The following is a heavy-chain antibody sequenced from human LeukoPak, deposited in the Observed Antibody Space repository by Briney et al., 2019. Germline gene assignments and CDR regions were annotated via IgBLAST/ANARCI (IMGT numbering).Heavy chain of an antibody. CDR1: GFTFSDYY. J-gene: IGHJ4*02. Sequence: GGSLRLSCAASGFTFSDYYMSWIRQAPGKGLEWVSWISGSSSKTSYADSVKGRFTISRDNAKNSVYLQMNSLRAEDTAVYYCARTNSLDYWGQGTLVTVPS. CDR3: ARTNSLDY. CDR2: ISGSSSKT. V-gene: IGHV3-11*03.